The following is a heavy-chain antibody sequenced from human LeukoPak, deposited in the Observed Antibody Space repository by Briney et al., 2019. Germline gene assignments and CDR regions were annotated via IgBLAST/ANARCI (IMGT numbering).Heavy chain of an antibody. D-gene: IGHD2-15*01. Sequence: GGSLRLSCADSGFTFSDYYMRWIRQSPGKGLEWVSTIGTSGDTYYADSVKGRFTISRDDSKNTLYLQMHSLGAEDTAVYYCARVPLGYCSGGSCRLSDYWGQGTLVTVSS. CDR1: GFTFSDYY. V-gene: IGHV3-53*01. CDR2: IGTSGDT. CDR3: ARVPLGYCSGGSCRLSDY. J-gene: IGHJ4*02.